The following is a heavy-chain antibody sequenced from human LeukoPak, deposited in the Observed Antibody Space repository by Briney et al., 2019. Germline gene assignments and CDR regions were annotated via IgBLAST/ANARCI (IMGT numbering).Heavy chain of an antibody. CDR1: GYTFTAYY. D-gene: IGHD3-9*01. CDR3: ASGDHYDVLTGFQTPSLLSDY. J-gene: IGHJ4*02. Sequence: ASVKLSCKASGYTFTAYYVHWVRQAPGQGLEWMGWINPNSSGTNYAQKFQGRVTMTRDTSISTAYMELSSLRSEDTAVYYCASGDHYDVLTGFQTPSLLSDYWGQGTMVTDSS. CDR2: INPNSSGT. V-gene: IGHV1-2*02.